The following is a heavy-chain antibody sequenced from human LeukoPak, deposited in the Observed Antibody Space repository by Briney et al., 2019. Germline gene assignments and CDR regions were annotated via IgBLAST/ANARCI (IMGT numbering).Heavy chain of an antibody. D-gene: IGHD6-13*01. CDR3: ARTDLAAAGPFHYYYYYMDV. CDR2: IYYSGST. J-gene: IGHJ6*03. CDR1: GGSISSYY. Sequence: PSETLSLTCTVSGGSISSYYWSWIRQPPGKGLEWIGYIYYSGSTNYNPSLKSRVTISVDTSKSQFSLKLSSVTAADTAVYYCARTDLAAAGPFHYYYYYMDVWGKGTTVTVSS. V-gene: IGHV4-59*01.